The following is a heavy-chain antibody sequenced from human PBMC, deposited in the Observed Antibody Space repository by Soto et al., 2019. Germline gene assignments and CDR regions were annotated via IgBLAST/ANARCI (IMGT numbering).Heavy chain of an antibody. D-gene: IGHD4-17*01. CDR1: GYSFTSYW. CDR2: IDPSDSYT. V-gene: IGHV5-10-1*01. Sequence: ESLKITCKRSGYSFTSYWISWVRQMPGKGLEWMGRIDPSDSYTNYNPSFQGHVTISADKSISTAYLQWSSLKASDTAMYYCASHANDHGDYRAFDIWGQGTMVTVSS. J-gene: IGHJ3*02. CDR3: ASHANDHGDYRAFDI.